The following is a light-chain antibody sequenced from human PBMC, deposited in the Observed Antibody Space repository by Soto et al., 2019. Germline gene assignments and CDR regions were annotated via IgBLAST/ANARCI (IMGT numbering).Light chain of an antibody. CDR2: EVS. J-gene: IGLJ2*01. V-gene: IGLV2-14*01. Sequence: QSALTQPASVSGSPGQSITISCTGTSSDVGGYNYVSWYQQHPGKAPKLMIYEVSHRPSGVSNRFSGSKSGNTASLTISGLQAEDEADYYCSSYTSISTVVFGGGTKLTVL. CDR1: SSDVGGYNY. CDR3: SSYTSISTVV.